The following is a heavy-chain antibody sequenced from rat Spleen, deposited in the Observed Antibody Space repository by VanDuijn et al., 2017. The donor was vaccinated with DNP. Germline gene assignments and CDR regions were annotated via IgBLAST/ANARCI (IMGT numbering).Heavy chain of an antibody. D-gene: IGHD4-1*01. CDR2: IGSDAYAP. CDR3: ARGGGGSDY. J-gene: IGHJ2*01. V-gene: IGHV5-22*01. Sequence: EVQLVESGGGLVQPGRSLKLSCAASRFSFSDYYMAWVRQAPTKGLEWVAYIGSDAYAPYYGDSVKGRFTVSRDNAKSTLYLQMNSLRSEDTATYYCARGGGGSDYWGQGVMVTVSS. CDR1: RFSFSDYY.